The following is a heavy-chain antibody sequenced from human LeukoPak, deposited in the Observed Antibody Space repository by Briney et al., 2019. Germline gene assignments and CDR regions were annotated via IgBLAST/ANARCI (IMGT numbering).Heavy chain of an antibody. J-gene: IGHJ6*03. CDR1: GFTFSSYA. Sequence: PGGSLRLSCAASGFTFSSYAMSWVRQAPGKGLEWVSAISGSGGSTYYADSVKGRLTISRDNSKNTLYLQMNSLRAEDTAVYYCAKPFQYSSVYSYYYMDVWGKGTTVTVSS. CDR2: ISGSGGST. V-gene: IGHV3-23*01. D-gene: IGHD6-19*01. CDR3: AKPFQYSSVYSYYYMDV.